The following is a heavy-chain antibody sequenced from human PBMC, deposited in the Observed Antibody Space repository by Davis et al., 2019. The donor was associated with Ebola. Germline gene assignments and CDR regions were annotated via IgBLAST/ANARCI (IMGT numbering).Heavy chain of an antibody. CDR2: IGGSGDRT. V-gene: IGHV3-23*01. CDR1: GFTFSTYG. J-gene: IGHJ5*01. Sequence: PGGSLRLSCAASGFTFSTYGMGWVRRAPGKGLEWVSAIGGSGDRTYYADSVKGRFTISRDNSKNTLSLQMNSLRAEDAAVYYCARDSGWSGVVSWGQGTLVTVSS. D-gene: IGHD6-19*01. CDR3: ARDSGWSGVVS.